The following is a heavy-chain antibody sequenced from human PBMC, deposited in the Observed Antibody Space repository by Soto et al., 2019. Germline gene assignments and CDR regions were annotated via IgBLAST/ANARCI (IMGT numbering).Heavy chain of an antibody. CDR2: INHSGST. J-gene: IGHJ5*02. Sequence: QVQLQQWGAGLLKPSETLSLACAVYGGSFSGPNWSWIRQPPGKGLEWIGEINHSGSTNYNPSLKSRVTISIDTSKNQYSLKLSSVTAADTAVYYCARGWGFGFDPWGQGILVTVSS. CDR1: GGSFSGPN. CDR3: ARGWGFGFDP. D-gene: IGHD3-10*01. V-gene: IGHV4-34*01.